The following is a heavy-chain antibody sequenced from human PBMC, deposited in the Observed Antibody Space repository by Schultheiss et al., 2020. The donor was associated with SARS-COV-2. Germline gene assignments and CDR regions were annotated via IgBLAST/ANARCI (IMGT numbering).Heavy chain of an antibody. CDR2: ISYDGSNK. V-gene: IGHV3-30*03. J-gene: IGHJ2*01. CDR1: GFTFSSYS. Sequence: GGSLRLSCAASGFTFSSYSMNWVRQAPGKGLEWVAVISYDGSNKYYADSVKGRFTISRDNSKNTLYLQMNSLRAEDTAVYYCARDPSYWYFDLWGRGTLVTVSS. CDR3: ARDPSYWYFDL.